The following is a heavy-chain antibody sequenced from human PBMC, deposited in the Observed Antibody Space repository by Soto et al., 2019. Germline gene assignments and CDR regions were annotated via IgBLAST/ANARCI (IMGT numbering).Heavy chain of an antibody. Sequence: QLQLQESGSGLVKPSQTLSLTCAVSGGSISSGGYSWSWIRQPPGKGLEWIGYIYHSGSTYYNPSLKSRVTISVDRSKNQFSLKLSSVTAADTAVYYCARVKCISTSCYEGFWFDPWGQGTLVTVSS. CDR1: GGSISSGGYS. V-gene: IGHV4-30-2*01. CDR2: IYHSGST. D-gene: IGHD2-2*01. CDR3: ARVKCISTSCYEGFWFDP. J-gene: IGHJ5*02.